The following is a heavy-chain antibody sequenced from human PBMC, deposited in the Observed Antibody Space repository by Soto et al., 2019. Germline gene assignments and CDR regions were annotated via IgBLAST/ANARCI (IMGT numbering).Heavy chain of an antibody. Sequence: ASVKVSCKASGYTFTSYGISWVRQAPGQGLEGMGWISAYNGNTNYAQKLQGRVTMTTDTSTSTAYTEPSSLSSEDTAVYYCARVVEQLDWFDPWGQGTLVTVSS. D-gene: IGHD6-6*01. V-gene: IGHV1-18*01. CDR3: ARVVEQLDWFDP. CDR2: ISAYNGNT. CDR1: GYTFTSYG. J-gene: IGHJ5*02.